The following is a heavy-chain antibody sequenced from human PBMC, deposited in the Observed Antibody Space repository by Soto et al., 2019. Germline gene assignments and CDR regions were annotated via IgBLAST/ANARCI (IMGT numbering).Heavy chain of an antibody. Sequence: QVQLVESGGGVVQPGRSLRLSCAASGFTFNTYDMHWVRQAPGKGLEWVAMISFDSRDQYYADSFKGRFTISRDNTGNTVYLQINSLRVDDTGVFFCARAQDSYGSTDWYFGVWGRGTLVGVS. CDR2: ISFDSRDQ. CDR1: GFTFNTYD. J-gene: IGHJ2*01. V-gene: IGHV3-30*03. CDR3: ARAQDSYGSTDWYFGV. D-gene: IGHD2-15*01.